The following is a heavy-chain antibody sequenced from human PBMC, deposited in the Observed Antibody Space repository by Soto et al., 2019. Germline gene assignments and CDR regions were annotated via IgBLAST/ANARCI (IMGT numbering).Heavy chain of an antibody. Sequence: PSVKVSCKASGYTFTSYYMHWVRQAPGQGLEWMGIINPSGGSTSYAQKFQGRVTMTRDTSTSTVYMELSSLRSEDTAVYYCARDHGIYYYGTTMTYWGQGTLVTVSS. J-gene: IGHJ4*02. CDR3: ARDHGIYYYGTTMTY. D-gene: IGHD3-10*01. V-gene: IGHV1-46*01. CDR2: INPSGGST. CDR1: GYTFTSYY.